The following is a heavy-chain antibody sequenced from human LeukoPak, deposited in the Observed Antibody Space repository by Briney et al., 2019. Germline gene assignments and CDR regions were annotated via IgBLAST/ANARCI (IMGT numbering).Heavy chain of an antibody. CDR2: FNRRTAYV. J-gene: IGHJ3*02. CDR3: ARAYANGINARSAYAFDI. CDR1: GFTFSAYS. D-gene: IGHD2-2*01. Sequence: GGSLRLSCAASGFTFSAYSMNWVRQAPGKGLEWVSSFNRRTAYVLYADSVKGRFTISRDNAKNSVYLQMNSLRAEDTAVYYCARAYANGINARSAYAFDIWGQGTMVTVSS. V-gene: IGHV3-21*04.